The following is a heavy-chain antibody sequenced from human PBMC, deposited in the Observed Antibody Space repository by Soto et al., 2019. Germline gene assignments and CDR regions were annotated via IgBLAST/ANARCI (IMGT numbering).Heavy chain of an antibody. V-gene: IGHV4-59*01. Sequence: PSETLSLTCTVSGGSISSYYWSWIRQPPGKGLEWIGYIYYSGSTNYNPSLKSRVTISVDTSKNQFSLKLSSVTAADTAVYYCARVGGRTLFAFDIWGQGTMVTVSS. CDR3: ARVGGRTLFAFDI. CDR1: GGSISSYY. J-gene: IGHJ3*02. D-gene: IGHD1-26*01. CDR2: IYYSGST.